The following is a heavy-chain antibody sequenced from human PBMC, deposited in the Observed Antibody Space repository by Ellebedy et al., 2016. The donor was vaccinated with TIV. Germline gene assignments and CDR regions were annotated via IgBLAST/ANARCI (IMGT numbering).Heavy chain of an antibody. J-gene: IGHJ5*02. V-gene: IGHV4-34*01. Sequence: MPSETLSLTCAVFGGSFSGYYWNWIRQPPGKGLEWIGEINHSGSTTYNPSLKSRVTISVDTSKNQFSLKLRSVTAADTAVYYCATHPLITISSFDPWGQGTLVTVSS. D-gene: IGHD3-9*01. CDR2: INHSGST. CDR1: GGSFSGYY. CDR3: ATHPLITISSFDP.